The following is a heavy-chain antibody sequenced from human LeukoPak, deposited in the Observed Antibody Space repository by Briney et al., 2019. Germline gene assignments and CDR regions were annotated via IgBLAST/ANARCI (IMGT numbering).Heavy chain of an antibody. Sequence: KPSETLSLTCTVSGGSISSYYWSWIRQPPGKGLEWIGYIYYSGSTNYNPSLESRVTISVDTSKNQFSLKLSSVTAADTAVYYCARGTMVRGVIDHYYFDYWGQGTLVTVSS. CDR3: ARGTMVRGVIDHYYFDY. V-gene: IGHV4-59*01. D-gene: IGHD3-10*01. CDR1: GGSISSYY. J-gene: IGHJ4*02. CDR2: IYYSGST.